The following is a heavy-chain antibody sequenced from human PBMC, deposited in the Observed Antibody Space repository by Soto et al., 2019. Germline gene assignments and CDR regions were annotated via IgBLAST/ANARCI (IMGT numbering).Heavy chain of an antibody. CDR1: GGSISSSSYY. Sequence: PSETLSLTCTVSGGSISSSSYYWGWLRQPPGKGLEWIGEIYHSGSTNYNPSLKSRVTISVDKSKNQFSLKLSSVTAADTAVYYCARDLGYSGYYYGMDVWGQGTTVTVSS. V-gene: IGHV4-39*07. CDR2: IYHSGST. CDR3: ARDLGYSGYYYGMDV. J-gene: IGHJ6*02. D-gene: IGHD3-16*01.